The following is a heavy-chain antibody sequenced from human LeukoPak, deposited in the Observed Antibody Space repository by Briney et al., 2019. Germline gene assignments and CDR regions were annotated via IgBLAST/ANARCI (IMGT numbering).Heavy chain of an antibody. CDR3: ARGGSSSAPVYYYGMDV. Sequence: SETLSLTCAVYGGSFSGYYWSWIRQPPGKGLEWIGEINHSGSTNYNPSLKSRVTISVDTSKNQFSLKLSSVTAADTAAYYCARGGSSSAPVYYYGMDVWGQGTTVTVSS. J-gene: IGHJ6*02. D-gene: IGHD6-6*01. CDR2: INHSGST. CDR1: GGSFSGYY. V-gene: IGHV4-34*01.